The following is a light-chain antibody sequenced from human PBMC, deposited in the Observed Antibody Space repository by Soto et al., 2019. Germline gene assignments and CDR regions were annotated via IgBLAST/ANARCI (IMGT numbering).Light chain of an antibody. J-gene: IGKJ5*01. CDR3: QQGGT. Sequence: EIVLTQSPATLSLSPGERATLACRASQSVNSYLAWYPQKPGQAPRLLIYDASNRATGIPARFSGSGSGTDFTLTISSLEPKDFAVYYCQQGGTFGQGTRLEIK. CDR1: QSVNSY. V-gene: IGKV3-11*01. CDR2: DAS.